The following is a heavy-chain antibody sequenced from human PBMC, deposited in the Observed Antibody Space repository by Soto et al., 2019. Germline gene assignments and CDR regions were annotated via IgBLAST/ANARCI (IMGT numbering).Heavy chain of an antibody. Sequence: SQTLSLTCVISGDSVSSHSATWNWIRQSPSRGLEWLGRTYYRSKWYSESPPSLKSRITVNPDTSKNEFSLQLNSVSPEDTAVYYCARGEWPAVFDYWGPGALVTVSS. CDR1: GDSVSSHSAT. CDR2: TYYRSKWYS. D-gene: IGHD3-3*01. V-gene: IGHV6-1*01. J-gene: IGHJ4*02. CDR3: ARGEWPAVFDY.